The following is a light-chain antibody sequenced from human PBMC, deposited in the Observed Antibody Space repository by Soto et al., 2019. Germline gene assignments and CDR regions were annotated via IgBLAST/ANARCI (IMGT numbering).Light chain of an antibody. V-gene: IGLV3-1*01. CDR1: KLGDKY. Sequence: SYALTQPPSVSVSPGQTASITCSGDKLGDKYACWYQQKPGRSPVLVIYQDSKRPSGIPERFSGSNSGNTATLTISGTQAMDEADYYCQAWDSSTYVFGTGTKVTVL. J-gene: IGLJ1*01. CDR3: QAWDSSTYV. CDR2: QDS.